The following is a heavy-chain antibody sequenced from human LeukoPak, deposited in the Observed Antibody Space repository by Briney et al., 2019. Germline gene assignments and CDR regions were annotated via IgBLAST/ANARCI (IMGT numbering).Heavy chain of an antibody. Sequence: GGSLRLSCAASGFTFSGYWMSWVRQAPGKGLEWVANIKQEGSEKYYVDSVKGRFTISRDNAKNSLYLQMNSLRAEDTAVYYCARVRVGSSTSLRVGYYYYYMDVWGKGTTVTVSS. CDR2: IKQEGSEK. CDR1: GFTFSGYW. J-gene: IGHJ6*03. D-gene: IGHD2-2*01. CDR3: ARVRVGSSTSLRVGYYYYYMDV. V-gene: IGHV3-7*01.